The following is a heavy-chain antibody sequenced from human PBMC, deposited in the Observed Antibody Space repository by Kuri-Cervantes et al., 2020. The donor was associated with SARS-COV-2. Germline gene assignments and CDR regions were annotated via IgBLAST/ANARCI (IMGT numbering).Heavy chain of an antibody. CDR3: AVGGRTTGLAG. CDR1: GFTFSSYA. Sequence: GGSLRLSCAASGFTFSSYAMHWVRQAPGKGLEWVAVISYDGSNIYYADSVKGRFTISRDNAKNSLYLQMNSLRAEDTAVYYCAVGGRTTGLAGWGQGDLVTVSS. CDR2: ISYDGSNI. D-gene: IGHD4-17*01. V-gene: IGHV3-30*07. J-gene: IGHJ4*02.